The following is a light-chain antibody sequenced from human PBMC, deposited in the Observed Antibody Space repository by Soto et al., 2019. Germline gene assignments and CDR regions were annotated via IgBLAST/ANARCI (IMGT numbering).Light chain of an antibody. V-gene: IGKV3-20*01. J-gene: IGKJ3*01. Sequence: EIVLTQSPGTLSLSPGERATLSCRASQSINSRYLAWYQQKPGQAPRLLIYGASSRATGIPDRFSGSGSGTAFTLTISRLEPADFAVYYCQEFGSSPGFTFGPGTKVYIK. CDR3: QEFGSSPGFT. CDR2: GAS. CDR1: QSINSRY.